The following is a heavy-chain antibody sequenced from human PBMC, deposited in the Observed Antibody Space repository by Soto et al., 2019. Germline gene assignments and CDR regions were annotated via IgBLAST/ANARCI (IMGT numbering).Heavy chain of an antibody. J-gene: IGHJ4*02. CDR3: ARDKGVVVAAKDYFDY. D-gene: IGHD2-15*01. Sequence: GGSLRLSCAASGFTLSSYGMHWVRQAPGRGLEWVAVISYDGNNNYYADSVKGRFTISRDISKNTLYLQMNSLRAEDTAVYYCARDKGVVVAAKDYFDYWGQGTLVTVSS. V-gene: IGHV3-33*08. CDR1: GFTLSSYG. CDR2: ISYDGNNN.